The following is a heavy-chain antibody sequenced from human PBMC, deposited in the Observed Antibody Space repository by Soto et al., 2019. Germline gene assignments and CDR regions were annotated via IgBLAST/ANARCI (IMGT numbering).Heavy chain of an antibody. V-gene: IGHV3-9*01. CDR2: ISRNSGSI. CDR1: GFTFDDYA. J-gene: IGHJ6*03. D-gene: IGHD1-7*01. CDR3: AKDGSAGTTALYYSYMDV. Sequence: EVQLGESGGGLVQPGRSLRLSCAASGFTFDDYAMHWVRQAPGKGLEWVSGISRNSGSIGYADSVKGRFTISRDNAKNSLYLQTNSLRAEDTALYYCAKDGSAGTTALYYSYMDVWGKGTTVTVSS.